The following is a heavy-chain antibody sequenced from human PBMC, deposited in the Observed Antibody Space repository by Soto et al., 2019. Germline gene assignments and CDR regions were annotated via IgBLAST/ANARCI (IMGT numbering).Heavy chain of an antibody. D-gene: IGHD5-12*01. V-gene: IGHV3-30-3*01. CDR1: GFTFSSYA. Sequence: GSLRLSCAASGFTFSSYAMHWVRQAPGKGLEWVAVISYDGSNKYYADSVKGRFTISRDNSKNTLYLQMNSLRAEDTAVYYCARDRGYSGYRQVYYYYGMDVWGQGTTVTVSS. CDR2: ISYDGSNK. J-gene: IGHJ6*02. CDR3: ARDRGYSGYRQVYYYYGMDV.